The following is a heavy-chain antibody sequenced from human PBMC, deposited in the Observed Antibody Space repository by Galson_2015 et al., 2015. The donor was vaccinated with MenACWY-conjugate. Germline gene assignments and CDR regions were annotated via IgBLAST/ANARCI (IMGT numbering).Heavy chain of an antibody. CDR2: IYYTGST. CDR1: GGSISGSTYY. J-gene: IGHJ4*02. Sequence: ETLSLTCTVSGGSISGSTYYWGWIRQPPGKGLEWIGSIYYTGSTYYNPSLKSRVTISVDTSKSQFSLRVTSVTAADTAVYYCVSDPSGSHLGGYWGQGILVSVS. V-gene: IGHV4-39*07. D-gene: IGHD1-26*01. CDR3: VSDPSGSHLGGY.